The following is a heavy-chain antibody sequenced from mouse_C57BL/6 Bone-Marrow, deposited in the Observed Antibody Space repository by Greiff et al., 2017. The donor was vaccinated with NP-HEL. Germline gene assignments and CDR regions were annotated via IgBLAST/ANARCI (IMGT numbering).Heavy chain of an antibody. D-gene: IGHD1-1*01. CDR3: ARDPYGSSLYYFDY. CDR2: INYDGSST. CDR1: GFTFSDYY. Sequence: DVMLVESEGGLVQPGSSMKLSCTASGFTFSDYYMAWVRQVPEKGLEWVANINYDGSSTYYLDSLKSRFIISRDNAKNILYLQMSSLKSEDTATYYCARDPYGSSLYYFDYWGQGTTLTVSS. J-gene: IGHJ2*01. V-gene: IGHV5-16*01.